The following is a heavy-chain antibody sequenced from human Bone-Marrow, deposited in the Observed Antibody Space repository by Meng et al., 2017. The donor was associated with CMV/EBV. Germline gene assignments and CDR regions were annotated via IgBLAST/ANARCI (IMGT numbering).Heavy chain of an antibody. CDR2: IRYDGGNK. J-gene: IGHJ5*02. V-gene: IGHV3-33*06. CDR3: AKGSHSSGWPRDWFDP. D-gene: IGHD6-19*01. CDR1: GFTFSSYE. Sequence: GGSLRLSCAASGFTFSSYEMNWVRQAPGKGLEWVAVIRYDGGNKYYEDSVKGRFTISRDNSKNTLYLQMNSLRAEDTAVYYCAKGSHSSGWPRDWFDPWGQGTLVTVS.